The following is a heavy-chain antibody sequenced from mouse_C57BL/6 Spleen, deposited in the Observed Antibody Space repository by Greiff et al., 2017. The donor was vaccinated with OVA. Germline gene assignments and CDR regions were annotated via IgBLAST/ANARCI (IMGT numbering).Heavy chain of an antibody. Sequence: VQLQQPGAELVKPGASVKLSCKASGYTFTSYWMQWVKQRPGQGLEWIGEIDPSDSYTNYNQKFKGKATLTVDTSSSTAYMQLSSLTSEDSAVYYCARGAAQATGYYAMDYWGQGTSVTVSS. CDR3: ARGAAQATGYYAMDY. D-gene: IGHD3-2*02. CDR1: GYTFTSYW. CDR2: IDPSDSYT. V-gene: IGHV1-50*01. J-gene: IGHJ4*01.